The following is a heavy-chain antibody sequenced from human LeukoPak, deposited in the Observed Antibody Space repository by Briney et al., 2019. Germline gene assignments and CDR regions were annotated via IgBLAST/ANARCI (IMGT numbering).Heavy chain of an antibody. D-gene: IGHD5-24*01. Sequence: ASVKVSCKASGHTFTDYYMHWVRQAPGQGLEWMGWINPNSGGTNYAQKFQGRVTVTRDTSISTAYMELSSLRSDDTAVYYCARNAYNYRAFDYWGQGTLVTVSS. CDR3: ARNAYNYRAFDY. CDR1: GHTFTDYY. CDR2: INPNSGGT. J-gene: IGHJ4*02. V-gene: IGHV1-2*02.